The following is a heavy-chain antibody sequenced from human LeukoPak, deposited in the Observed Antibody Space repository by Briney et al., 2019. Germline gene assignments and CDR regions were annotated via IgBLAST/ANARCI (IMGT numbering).Heavy chain of an antibody. Sequence: SETLSLTCAVSGGSISSSNWWSWVRQSPGKGLEWIGEISHSGSTNYNPSLESRVTISVDKAKNQFSLKLTSVTAADTAVYFCARVTGTTPFDCWGQGTLVTVSS. CDR1: GGSISSSNW. J-gene: IGHJ4*02. CDR3: ARVTGTTPFDC. D-gene: IGHD1-1*01. CDR2: ISHSGST. V-gene: IGHV4-4*02.